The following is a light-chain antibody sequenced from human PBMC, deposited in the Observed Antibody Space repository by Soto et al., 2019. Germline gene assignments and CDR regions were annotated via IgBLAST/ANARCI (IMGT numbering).Light chain of an antibody. CDR1: QSINNW. CDR3: QQYDYLPLT. Sequence: IQVTQSPSTLSASVGDRVTITCRASQSINNWLAWYQQKPGKAPQLLIYDASNLETGVPSRFSGSGSGTDFTFTISSLQPEDIATYYCQQYDYLPLTFGGGTKVDI. J-gene: IGKJ4*01. CDR2: DAS. V-gene: IGKV1-33*01.